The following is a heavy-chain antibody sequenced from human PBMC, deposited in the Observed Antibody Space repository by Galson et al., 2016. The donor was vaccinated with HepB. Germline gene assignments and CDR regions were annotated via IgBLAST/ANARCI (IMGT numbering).Heavy chain of an antibody. CDR1: GFSFSSYS. CDR2: ISSTSSPTI. D-gene: IGHD6-19*01. CDR3: ARGWGRYSSGWYSDDYYFDY. V-gene: IGHV3-48*02. Sequence: SLRLSCAASGFSFSSYSMNWVRQAPGKGLEWASYISSTSSPTIYYADSVKGRFTISRDNAKNSLYLQMNSLRDEDTAVYYCARGWGRYSSGWYSDDYYFDYWGQGTLVTVSS. J-gene: IGHJ4*02.